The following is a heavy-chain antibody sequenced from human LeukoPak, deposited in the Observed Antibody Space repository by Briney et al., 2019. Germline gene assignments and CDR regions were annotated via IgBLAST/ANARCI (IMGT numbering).Heavy chain of an antibody. J-gene: IGHJ4*02. D-gene: IGHD3-22*01. Sequence: GASVKVSCKASGYTFTSYDINWVRQAPGQGLEWMGGIIPIFGTANYAQKFQGRVTITTDESTSTAYMELSSLRSEDTAVYYCARGRDDSSGYYFSDYWGQGTLVTVSS. V-gene: IGHV1-69*05. CDR1: GYTFTSYD. CDR2: IIPIFGTA. CDR3: ARGRDDSSGYYFSDY.